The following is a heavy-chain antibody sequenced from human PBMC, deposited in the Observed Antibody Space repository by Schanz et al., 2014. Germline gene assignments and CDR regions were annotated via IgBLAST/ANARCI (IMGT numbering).Heavy chain of an antibody. J-gene: IGHJ4*02. D-gene: IGHD2-2*01. Sequence: QVQLVESGGGVVQPGRSLRLSCAASGFTFSSSALHWVRQAPGKGLEWVAFVPFDGSQKFYADSVKGRFTISRDNSKNTVYLQMNSLRPGDTAVYYCARESSNDIVLVPGAVFDHWGQGILVTVSS. CDR2: VPFDGSQK. CDR3: ARESSNDIVLVPGAVFDH. V-gene: IGHV3-30*04. CDR1: GFTFSSSA.